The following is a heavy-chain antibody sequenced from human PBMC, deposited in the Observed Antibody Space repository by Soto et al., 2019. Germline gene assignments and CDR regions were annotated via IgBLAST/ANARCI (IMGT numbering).Heavy chain of an antibody. CDR1: GYTFTSYY. CDR3: ARHPSDFWFDP. V-gene: IGHV1-46*01. D-gene: IGHD2-21*02. CDR2: INPSGGST. J-gene: IGHJ5*02. Sequence: ASVKVSCKASGYTFTSYYMHWERQAPGQGLEWMGIINPSGGSTSYAQKFQGRVTVSVDTSKNQFSLKLSSVTAADTAVYYCARHPSDFWFDPWGQGTLVTVSS.